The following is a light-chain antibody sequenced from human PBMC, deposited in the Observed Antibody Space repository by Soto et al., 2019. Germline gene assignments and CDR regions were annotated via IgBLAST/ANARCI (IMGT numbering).Light chain of an antibody. CDR1: SSDVGGYKY. CDR3: SSYSSSSTLYV. CDR2: EVS. V-gene: IGLV2-14*01. J-gene: IGLJ1*01. Sequence: QSVMTQAAGVSSTTEQSSTISWTGTSSDVGGYKYVPCYPPRPGNAPPLIIYEVSNRPSGISNRFSGSESGNTASLTISGLQAEDEADYYCSSYSSSSTLYVFGSGTKVTVL.